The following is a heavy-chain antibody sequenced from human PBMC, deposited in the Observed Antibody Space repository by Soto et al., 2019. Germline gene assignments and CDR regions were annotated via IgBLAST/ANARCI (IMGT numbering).Heavy chain of an antibody. CDR2: IYYSGST. CDR3: ARDNYGDTYYSDY. CDR1: GGSISSGAYY. V-gene: IGHV4-30-4*01. J-gene: IGHJ4*02. Sequence: QVQLQESGPGLVKPSQTLSLTCTVSGGSISSGAYYWSWVRQPPGKGLEWIAYIYYSGSTYYNPSLTGRLTISGDTAKTHFSPKLSAVTATDTAVYYCARDNYGDTYYSDYWGQGTLVTVSS. D-gene: IGHD4-17*01.